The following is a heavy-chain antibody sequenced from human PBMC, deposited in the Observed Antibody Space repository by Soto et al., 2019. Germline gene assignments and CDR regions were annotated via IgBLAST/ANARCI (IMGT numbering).Heavy chain of an antibody. V-gene: IGHV3-23*01. D-gene: IGHD3-10*01. CDR2: PTGSSSNI. Sequence: PGGSLRLSCAASGFSFRNYAMSWVRQAPGKGLEWISTPTGSSSNIYYADSVKGRFAISRDNSRNTLYLQMNSLTAEDTAVYYCANGRATYGLLTHDYWGQGTLVTVSS. CDR3: ANGRATYGLLTHDY. CDR1: GFSFRNYA. J-gene: IGHJ4*02.